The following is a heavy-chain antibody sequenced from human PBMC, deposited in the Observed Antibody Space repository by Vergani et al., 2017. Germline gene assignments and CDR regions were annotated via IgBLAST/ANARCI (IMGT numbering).Heavy chain of an antibody. CDR3: ARDPPRDFWSGYRANAQYYYYDGMDV. CDR1: GYTFTGYY. CDR2: INPNSGGT. Sequence: QVQLVQSGAEVKKPGASVKVSCKASGYTFTGYYMHWVRQAPGQGLEWMGWINPNSGGTNYAQKFQGRVTMTRDTSISTAYMELSRLRSDDTVVYYCARDPPRDFWSGYRANAQYYYYDGMDVWGQGTTVTVSS. J-gene: IGHJ6*02. D-gene: IGHD3-3*01. V-gene: IGHV1-2*02.